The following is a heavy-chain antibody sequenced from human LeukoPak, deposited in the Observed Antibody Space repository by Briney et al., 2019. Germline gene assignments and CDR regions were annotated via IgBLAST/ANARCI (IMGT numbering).Heavy chain of an antibody. CDR3: ARDTPGEESH. CDR2: IKQDGSEE. Sequence: GGSLRLXCSAFGFSFSAYWMSWVRQAPGKGLEWVANIKQDGSEEHYVDSVKGRFTISRDNAKNSLYLQMNSLRAEDTAVYYCARDTPGEESHWGQGTLVTVSS. V-gene: IGHV3-7*01. CDR1: GFSFSAYW. D-gene: IGHD2-2*01. J-gene: IGHJ4*02.